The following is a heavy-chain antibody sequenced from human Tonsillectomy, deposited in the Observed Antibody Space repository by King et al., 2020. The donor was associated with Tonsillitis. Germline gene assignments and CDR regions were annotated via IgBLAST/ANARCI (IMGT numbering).Heavy chain of an antibody. J-gene: IGHJ4*02. V-gene: IGHV3-9*01. Sequence: VQLVESGGGLVQPGRSLRLSCAASGFTFDDYAMHWVRQAPGKGLEWVSGISWNSGTMGYADSVKGRFTISRDNAKNSLYLQMNSLRAEDTAFYYCARDKYRFGKVLFDYWGQGILVTVSS. CDR1: GFTFDDYA. CDR3: ARDKYRFGKVLFDY. CDR2: ISWNSGTM. D-gene: IGHD2-2*01.